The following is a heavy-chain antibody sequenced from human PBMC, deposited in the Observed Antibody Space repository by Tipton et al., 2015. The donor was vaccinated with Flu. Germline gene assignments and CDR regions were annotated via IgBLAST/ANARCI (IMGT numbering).Heavy chain of an antibody. J-gene: IGHJ6*02. CDR2: SYSDGRT. CDR3: ARVTGASTAYAMDV. CDR1: GFTVSTNY. V-gene: IGHV3-53*01. D-gene: IGHD3-10*01. Sequence: QLVQSGGGLIQPGGSLRLSCEASGFTVSTNYMSWVRQAPGKGLEWVLVSYSDGRTKFADPVKGRFTIARDSSKNTLQLQMNSLRPEDTAVYYCARVTGASTAYAMDVWGQGTTVTVSS.